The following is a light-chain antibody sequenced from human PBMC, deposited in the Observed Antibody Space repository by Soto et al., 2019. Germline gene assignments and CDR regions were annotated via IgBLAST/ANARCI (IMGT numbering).Light chain of an antibody. V-gene: IGKV3-15*01. CDR1: QTVSSY. CDR3: QQYNNWPPWT. J-gene: IGKJ1*01. Sequence: EVVMTQSPATLSVSPGERTTLSCRASQTVSSYLAWYQQKPGQAPRLLIYGASTRATGIPARFSGSGSGTEFTLTISSLQSEDFAVYYCQQYNNWPPWTFGYGTKVEIK. CDR2: GAS.